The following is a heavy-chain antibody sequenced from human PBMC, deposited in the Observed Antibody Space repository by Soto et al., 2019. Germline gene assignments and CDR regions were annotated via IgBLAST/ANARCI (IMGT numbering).Heavy chain of an antibody. Sequence: SETLSLTCTVSAGSIISGVNYWSWIRHHPGKGLEWIGYIYYSGSTDYNPSLKSRVTIAVVTSKNQFSLKLSSVTAADTAVYYCARDFSWGIAARPRRGMDVWGQGTTVTVSS. CDR1: AGSIISGVNY. CDR2: IYYSGST. D-gene: IGHD6-6*01. CDR3: ARDFSWGIAARPRRGMDV. J-gene: IGHJ6*02. V-gene: IGHV4-31*03.